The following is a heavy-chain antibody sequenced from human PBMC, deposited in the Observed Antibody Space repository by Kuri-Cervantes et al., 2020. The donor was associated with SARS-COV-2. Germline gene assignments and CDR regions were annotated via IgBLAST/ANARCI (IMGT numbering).Heavy chain of an antibody. V-gene: IGHV4-59*01. CDR3: ARAELTGIDY. CDR2: IYYSGST. D-gene: IGHD7-27*01. CDR1: GFTFSDYY. Sequence: ESLKISCAASGFTFSDYYMSWIRQPPGKGLEWIGYIYYSGSTNYNPSLKSRVTISVDTSKNQFSLKLSSVTAADTAVYYCARAELTGIDYWGQGTLVTVSS. J-gene: IGHJ4*02.